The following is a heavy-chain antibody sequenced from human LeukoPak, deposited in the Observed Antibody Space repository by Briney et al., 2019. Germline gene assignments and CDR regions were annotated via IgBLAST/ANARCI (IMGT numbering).Heavy chain of an antibody. CDR1: GFTFSSYA. V-gene: IGHV3-23*01. J-gene: IGHJ5*02. D-gene: IGHD3-10*01. CDR2: ISGSGGST. Sequence: GGSLRLSCAASGFTFSSYAMSWVRQAPGKGLEWVSAISGSGGSTYYADSVKGRFTISRDYSKNTLYLQMNSLRTEETAVYYCAKGPAMVRGTFDPWGQGTLVTVSS. CDR3: AKGPAMVRGTFDP.